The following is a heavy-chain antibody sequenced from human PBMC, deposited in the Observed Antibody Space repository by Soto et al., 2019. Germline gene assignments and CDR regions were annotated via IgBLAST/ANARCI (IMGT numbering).Heavy chain of an antibody. Sequence: GASVKVSCKASGYTFTSYYVHWVRQAPGQGLEWMGIINPSSGSTTYAQKFQGRVNMTRDTSTSAVYMELSSLRYEDTAVYYCAKENTVTRDAFDIWGQGTMVTVSS. D-gene: IGHD4-17*01. CDR1: GYTFTSYY. CDR3: AKENTVTRDAFDI. CDR2: INPSSGST. V-gene: IGHV1-46*03. J-gene: IGHJ3*02.